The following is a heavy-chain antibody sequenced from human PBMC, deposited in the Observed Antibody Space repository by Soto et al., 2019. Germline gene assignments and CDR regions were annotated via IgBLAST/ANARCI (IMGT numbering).Heavy chain of an antibody. CDR3: AGRPRVVSGDLHRLDF. V-gene: IGHV3-53*01. CDR1: GFTVISNY. J-gene: IGHJ4*02. Sequence: AGGSLRLSCAASGFTVISNYMSWVRQAPGKGLEWVAVIYSGDNTYYADSVRGRFTIFRDSSRNTLYLQMNGLRAEDTAVYYCAGRPRVVSGDLHRLDFWGQGTLVTVSS. D-gene: IGHD4-17*01. CDR2: IYSGDNT.